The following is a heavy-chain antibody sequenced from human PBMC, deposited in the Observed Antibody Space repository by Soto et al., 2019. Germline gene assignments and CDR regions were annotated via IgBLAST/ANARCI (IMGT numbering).Heavy chain of an antibody. V-gene: IGHV3-33*01. CDR2: IWYDGSKE. Sequence: QVQLVESGGGVVQPGRSLRLSCAASGFTFSRYGIHWVRQAPGKGLEWVAVIWYDGSKEYYVESVKGRFTISRDDSKNTLNLQTNSQGDEKPAEYSGARASCSNGCCDYWGQGPLVTLSS. J-gene: IGHJ4*02. D-gene: IGHD2-8*01. CDR3: ARASCSNGCCDY. CDR1: GFTFSRYG.